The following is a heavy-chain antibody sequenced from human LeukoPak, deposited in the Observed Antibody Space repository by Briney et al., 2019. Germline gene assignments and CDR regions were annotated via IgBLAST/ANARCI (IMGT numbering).Heavy chain of an antibody. CDR2: IYNGDKT. D-gene: IGHD5-24*01. CDR1: GFTLSSSY. V-gene: IGHV3-66*01. Sequence: GGSLSLSCAASGFTLSSSYMGWVRQAPGRGLEWVAVIYNGDKTSYTDSVKGRFTISRDNSKSTLYLQMNSLRDDDTAVYHCAMATRWLSFDYWGQESLVTVSS. J-gene: IGHJ4*02. CDR3: AMATRWLSFDY.